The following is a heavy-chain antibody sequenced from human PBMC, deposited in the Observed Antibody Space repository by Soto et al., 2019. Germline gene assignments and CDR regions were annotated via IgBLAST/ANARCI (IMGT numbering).Heavy chain of an antibody. J-gene: IGHJ4*02. V-gene: IGHV3-23*01. Sequence: ELQLLESGGGLVQPGGSLRLSCAISGFTFSSYAMTWFRQAPGKGLEWVSGTSGSGDYTYYADSVKGRFTISRDNSKNKLYLQMSSLGVEDTAEYYCAKGSSVGWSSGTSFDYWGQGTLVTVSS. CDR3: AKGSSVGWSSGTSFDY. D-gene: IGHD6-19*01. CDR1: GFTFSSYA. CDR2: TSGSGDYT.